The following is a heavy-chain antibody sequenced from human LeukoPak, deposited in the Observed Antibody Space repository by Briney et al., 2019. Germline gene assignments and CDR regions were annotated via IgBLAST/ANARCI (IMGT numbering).Heavy chain of an antibody. D-gene: IGHD6-13*01. V-gene: IGHV3-30-3*01. CDR2: ISYDGSNK. Sequence: PGGSLRLSCAASGFTFSSYAMHWVRQAPGKGLEWVAVISYDGSNKYYADSVKGRFTISRDNSKNTLYLQMNSLRAEDTAVYYCARGLVGSSSWYLLDYWGQGTLVTVSS. CDR1: GFTFSSYA. J-gene: IGHJ4*02. CDR3: ARGLVGSSSWYLLDY.